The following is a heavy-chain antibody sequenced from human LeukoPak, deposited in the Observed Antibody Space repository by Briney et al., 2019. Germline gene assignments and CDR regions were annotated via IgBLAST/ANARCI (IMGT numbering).Heavy chain of an antibody. D-gene: IGHD6-19*01. CDR2: ISYDGSNK. Sequence: GRSLRLSCAASGFTFSSYAMHWVRQAPGKGLEWVAVISYDGSNKYYADSVKGRFTISRDNSKNTLYLQMNSLRAEDTAVYYCARGGKYSSGWCGGYWGQGTLVTVSS. CDR1: GFTFSSYA. J-gene: IGHJ4*02. CDR3: ARGGKYSSGWCGGY. V-gene: IGHV3-30-3*01.